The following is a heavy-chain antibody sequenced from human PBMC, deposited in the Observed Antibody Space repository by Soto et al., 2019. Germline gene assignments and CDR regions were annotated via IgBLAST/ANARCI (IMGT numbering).Heavy chain of an antibody. CDR3: SRDPLNYYDSD. CDR1: GFNFGSGW. D-gene: IGHD3-22*01. Sequence: EVQLVESGGGLVQPGGSLRLSCAASGFNFGSGWMHWVRQAPGKGLVWVSRIDSDGSRPTYVDSVKGRFTISRDNAKNTLYLQMSSLTAEDTALYYCSRDPLNYYDSDWGQGTLVTVSS. J-gene: IGHJ4*02. CDR2: IDSDGSRP. V-gene: IGHV3-74*01.